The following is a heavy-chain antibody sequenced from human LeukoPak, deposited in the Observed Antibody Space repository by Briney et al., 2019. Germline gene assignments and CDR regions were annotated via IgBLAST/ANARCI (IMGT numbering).Heavy chain of an antibody. J-gene: IGHJ4*02. CDR2: IYYSGST. CDR3: ARDGDYGNYSAFDY. D-gene: IGHD4-11*01. CDR1: GGSISSYY. Sequence: SETLSLTCTVSGGSISSYYWSWIRQPPGKGLEWIGYIYYSGSTNYNPSLKSRVTISVDTSKNQFSLKLSSVTAADTAVYYCARDGDYGNYSAFDYWGQGTLVTVSS. V-gene: IGHV4-59*01.